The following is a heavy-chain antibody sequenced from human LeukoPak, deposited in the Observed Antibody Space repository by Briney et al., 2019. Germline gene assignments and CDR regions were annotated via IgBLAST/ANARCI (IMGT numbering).Heavy chain of an antibody. CDR3: AKLPRTRDTLHFGY. J-gene: IGHJ4*02. Sequence: GGSLRLSCAASGFTVSSNYMSWVRQAPGKGLEWVSVIYSGGSTYYADSVKGRFTISRDNSKNTLYLQMNSLRAEDTAVYYCAKLPRTRDTLHFGYWGQGTLVTVSS. V-gene: IGHV3-53*01. CDR2: IYSGGST. D-gene: IGHD5-18*01. CDR1: GFTVSSNY.